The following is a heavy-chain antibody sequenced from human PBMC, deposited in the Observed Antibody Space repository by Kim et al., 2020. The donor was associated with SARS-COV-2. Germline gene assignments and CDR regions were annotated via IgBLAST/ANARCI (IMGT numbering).Heavy chain of an antibody. CDR2: ISGTGGST. CDR3: ARVQGGYYLDY. J-gene: IGHJ4*02. D-gene: IGHD3-10*01. V-gene: IGHV3-23*01. Sequence: GGSLRLSCAASEFTFSSYSMRWVRQAPGKGLEWVSGISGTGGSTFYADSVKGRFIISRDNSKNMRYLQMNSLRAEDTAVYYCARVQGGYYLDYWRQGTLV. CDR1: EFTFSSYS.